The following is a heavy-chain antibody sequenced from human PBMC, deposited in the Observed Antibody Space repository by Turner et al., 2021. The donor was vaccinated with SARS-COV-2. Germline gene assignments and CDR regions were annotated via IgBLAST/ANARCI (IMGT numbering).Heavy chain of an antibody. CDR1: GGDFIGYY. V-gene: IGHV1-2*02. J-gene: IGHJ4*02. Sequence: QVQLVQSGAEVEKPGASVKVSCKASGGDFIGYYIHWVRKAPGHGLEWMGWISLNSGGTNYARKLAERVTITGDTSISTVYMELSRLTSDDTAVYFCARGSGGLHPVDSWGRGTLVTVSS. D-gene: IGHD3-16*01. CDR2: ISLNSGGT. CDR3: ARGSGGLHPVDS.